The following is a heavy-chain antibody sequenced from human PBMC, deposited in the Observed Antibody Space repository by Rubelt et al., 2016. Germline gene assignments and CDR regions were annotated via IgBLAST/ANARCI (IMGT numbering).Heavy chain of an antibody. D-gene: IGHD1-14*01. Sequence: GLEWVSGISWNSGSIGYADSVKGRFTISRDNAKNSLYLQMNSLRAEDTALYYCARVRVTGDYYYYGMDVWGQGTTVTVSS. CDR3: ARVRVTGDYYYYGMDV. J-gene: IGHJ6*02. CDR2: ISWNSGSI. V-gene: IGHV3-9*01.